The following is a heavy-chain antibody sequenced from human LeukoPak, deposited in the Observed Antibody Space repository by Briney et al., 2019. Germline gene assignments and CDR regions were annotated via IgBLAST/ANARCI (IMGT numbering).Heavy chain of an antibody. J-gene: IGHJ5*02. CDR3: AGEGEYGDSYS. CDR2: IYYSGST. V-gene: IGHV4-59*12. CDR1: GGSISSYY. D-gene: IGHD2-21*01. Sequence: SETLSLTCTVPGGSISSYYWSRIRQPPGKGLEWIGYIYYSGSTNYNPSLKSRVAISVDMSKSQVSLSLTSVTTADTAIYYCAGEGEYGDSYSWGQGALVIVSA.